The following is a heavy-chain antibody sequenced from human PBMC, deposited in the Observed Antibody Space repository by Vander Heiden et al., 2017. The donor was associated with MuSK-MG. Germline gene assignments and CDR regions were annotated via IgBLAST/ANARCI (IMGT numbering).Heavy chain of an antibody. Sequence: QVQLQESGPGLVKPSQTLSLTCTVSGGSISSGGYYWSWIRQHPGKGLEWIGYIYYSGSTYYDPSLKSRVTISVDTSKNQFSLKLSSVTAADTAVYYCARGYDFWSGSYYFDYWGQGTLVTVSS. CDR2: IYYSGST. V-gene: IGHV4-31*03. D-gene: IGHD3-3*01. J-gene: IGHJ4*02. CDR3: ARGYDFWSGSYYFDY. CDR1: GGSISSGGYY.